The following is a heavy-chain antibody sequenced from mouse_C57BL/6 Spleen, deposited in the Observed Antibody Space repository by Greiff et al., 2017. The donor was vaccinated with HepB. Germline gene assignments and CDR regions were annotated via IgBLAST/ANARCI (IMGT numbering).Heavy chain of an antibody. CDR1: GYTFTDYE. Sequence: VKVVESGAELVRPGASVTLSCKASGYTFTDYEMHWVKQTPVHGLEWIGAIDPETGGTAYNQKFKGKAILTADKSSSTAYMELRSLTSEDSAVYYCTRSWVWGQGTTLTVSS. J-gene: IGHJ2*01. V-gene: IGHV1-15*01. CDR2: IDPETGGT. CDR3: TRSWV. D-gene: IGHD4-1*01.